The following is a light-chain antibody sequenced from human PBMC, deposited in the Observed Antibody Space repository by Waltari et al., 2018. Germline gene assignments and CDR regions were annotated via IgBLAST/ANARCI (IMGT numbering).Light chain of an antibody. CDR1: NNAVGAPKS. J-gene: IGLJ2*01. V-gene: IGLV2-14*03. CDR3: CSFTATHTLL. Sequence: QSALTQPASVSGSPGQPITIPCTGTNNAVGAPKSASWYQPHPGRAPQLMIHAVTERPSGISYRFSGSKSANTASLTISGLLPEDEAIYYCCSFTATHTLLFGGGTTVTVL. CDR2: AVT.